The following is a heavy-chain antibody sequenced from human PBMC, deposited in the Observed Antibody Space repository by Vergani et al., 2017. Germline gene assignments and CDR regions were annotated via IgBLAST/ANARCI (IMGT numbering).Heavy chain of an antibody. J-gene: IGHJ3*01. D-gene: IGHD2-21*01. Sequence: QVQLQESGPGLVKPSETLSLTCTVSGGSLINYYWSWVRQPPGKGLEWIGYIYSSGSTTYSPSLKSRLTMSVDPSKNQFSLMLTSVTAADTAVYYCARDGGEYDKDALDVWGQGTKVTVTS. CDR3: ARDGGEYDKDALDV. V-gene: IGHV4-4*08. CDR2: IYSSGST. CDR1: GGSLINYY.